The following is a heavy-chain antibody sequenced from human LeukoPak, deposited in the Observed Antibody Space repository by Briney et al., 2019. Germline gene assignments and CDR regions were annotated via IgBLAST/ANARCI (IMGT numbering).Heavy chain of an antibody. J-gene: IGHJ6*02. CDR2: ISSDGSNE. Sequence: QPGGSLRLSCAASGFTFSSYAMHWVRQAPGKGLEWVAVISSDGSNEFYADSVKGRFTISRDNSKNTLYLQMNSLRAEDTAVFYCARDFGGRGAGSSGFYYYYYYIMDVWGQGTTVTVSS. CDR3: ARDFGGRGAGSSGFYYYYYYIMDV. V-gene: IGHV3-30*01. CDR1: GFTFSSYA. D-gene: IGHD3-22*01.